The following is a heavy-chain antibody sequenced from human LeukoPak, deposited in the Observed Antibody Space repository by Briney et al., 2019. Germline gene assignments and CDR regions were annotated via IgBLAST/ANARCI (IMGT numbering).Heavy chain of an antibody. CDR1: GFTFSRYW. CDR3: AREVVVVPAARSFDY. CDR2: IKQDGSEE. V-gene: IGHV3-7*01. J-gene: IGHJ4*02. Sequence: GGSLRLSCAASGFTFSRYWMSWVRQAPGKGLEWVAYIKQDGSEEYYVDSVKGRFTISRDNAKNSLYLQMNSLRAEDTAVYYCAREVVVVPAARSFDYWGQGTLVTVSS. D-gene: IGHD2-2*01.